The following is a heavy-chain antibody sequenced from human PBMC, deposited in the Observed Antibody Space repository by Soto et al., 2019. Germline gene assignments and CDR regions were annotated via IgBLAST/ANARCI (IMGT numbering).Heavy chain of an antibody. CDR2: IYYSGST. CDR3: ARVMTYCSSTSCYGPGYYYYYYMDV. J-gene: IGHJ6*03. V-gene: IGHV4-31*03. D-gene: IGHD2-2*01. Sequence: SETLSLTCTVSGGSISSGGYYWSWIRQHPGKGLEWIGYIYYSGSTYYNPSLKSRVTISVDTSKNQFSLKLSSVTAADTAVYYCARVMTYCSSTSCYGPGYYYYYYMDVWGKGTTVTVSS. CDR1: GGSISSGGYY.